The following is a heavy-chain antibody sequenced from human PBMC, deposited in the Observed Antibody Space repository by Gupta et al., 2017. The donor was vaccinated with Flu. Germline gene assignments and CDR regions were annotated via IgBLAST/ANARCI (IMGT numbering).Heavy chain of an antibody. CDR2: INDDGSIT. J-gene: IGHJ4*02. D-gene: IGHD2-2*01. Sequence: EVRLVESAGGVVRPGGYLRLSCVEFGLPFTSYWMHWVRQAPGKGLVWVARINDDGSITINADSVQGRFTISRDKAKNTLHLEMNRLGVEDTAVYYCARDKDYTSPGVFDYWGQGTLVSVSS. CDR3: ARDKDYTSPGVFDY. V-gene: IGHV3-74*01. CDR1: GLPFTSYW.